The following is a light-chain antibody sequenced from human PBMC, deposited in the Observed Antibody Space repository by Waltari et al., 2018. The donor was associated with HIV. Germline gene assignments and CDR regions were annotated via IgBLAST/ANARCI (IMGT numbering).Light chain of an antibody. V-gene: IGLV6-57*03. CDR3: QSYDSSKGDWV. Sequence: NFMLTQPPSVSESPGKTVTISCTRSSGSLASNYVQRYQQRPGSAPTTVIYEDNQRPSGVPYRFSGSIASSSNTASRTISGLTTGDEADFYCQSYDSSKGDWVFGGGTKLTVL. CDR2: EDN. CDR1: SGSLASNY. J-gene: IGLJ3*02.